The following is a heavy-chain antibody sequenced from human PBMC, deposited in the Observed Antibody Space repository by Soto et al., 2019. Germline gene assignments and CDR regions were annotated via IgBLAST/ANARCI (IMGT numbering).Heavy chain of an antibody. CDR2: IDPSDSYT. CDR3: ARKDKSGYFNWFDP. J-gene: IGHJ5*02. CDR1: GYSFTIYW. V-gene: IGHV5-10-1*01. D-gene: IGHD3-22*01. Sequence: GESLKISCNGSGYSFTIYWISWVRQMPGKGLEWMGRIDPSDSYTNYSPSFQGHVTISADKSISTAYLQWASLKASDTAVYFCARKDKSGYFNWFDPWGQGTLVTVSS.